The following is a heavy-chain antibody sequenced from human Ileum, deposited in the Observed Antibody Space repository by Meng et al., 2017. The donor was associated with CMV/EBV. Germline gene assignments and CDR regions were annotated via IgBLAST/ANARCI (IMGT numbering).Heavy chain of an antibody. D-gene: IGHD3-3*01. V-gene: IGHV3-30*02. J-gene: IGHJ4*02. CDR3: AKPYLGYYAYFDY. CDR1: GFTFNSYG. CDR2: IQSDGSNK. Sequence: GESLKISCGASGFTFNSYGMHWVRQAPGKGLEWVAFIQSDGSNKYYADSVKGRFTISRYNSKNTLYLQMSSLRPEDTAVYYCAKPYLGYYAYFDYWGQGTLVTVSS.